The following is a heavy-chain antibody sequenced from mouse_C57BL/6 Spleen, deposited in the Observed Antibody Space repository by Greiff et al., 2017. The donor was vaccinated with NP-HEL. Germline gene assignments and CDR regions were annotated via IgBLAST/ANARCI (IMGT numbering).Heavy chain of an antibody. Sequence: QVQLQQPGTELVKPGASVKLSCKASGYTFTSYWMHWVKQRPGQGLEWIGNINPSNGGTNYNEKFKSKATLTVDKTSSTAYMQLSSLTSDDSAVYYCARSTFITTVVADAYWGQGTLVTVSA. CDR2: INPSNGGT. J-gene: IGHJ3*01. V-gene: IGHV1-53*01. D-gene: IGHD1-1*01. CDR3: ARSTFITTVVADAY. CDR1: GYTFTSYW.